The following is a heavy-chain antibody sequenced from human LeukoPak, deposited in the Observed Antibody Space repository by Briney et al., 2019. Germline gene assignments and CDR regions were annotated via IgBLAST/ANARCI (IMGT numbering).Heavy chain of an antibody. CDR2: ISYTGST. V-gene: IGHV4-59*08. J-gene: IGHJ4*02. CDR3: ASLSSAY. Sequence: SETLSLTCTVSGGSISSYYWSWIRQPPVKSLDWIVYISYTGSTNYPPSLIRLVTLSVDTSKNQFSLKLSSVTAADTAVYYCASLSSAYWGQGTLVTVSS. CDR1: GGSISSYY.